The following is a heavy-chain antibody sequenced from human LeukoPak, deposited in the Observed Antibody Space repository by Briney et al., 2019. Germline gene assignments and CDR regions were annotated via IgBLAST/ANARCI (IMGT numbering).Heavy chain of an antibody. J-gene: IGHJ4*02. CDR3: ATVALTRWTCVT. D-gene: IGHD4-23*01. CDR2: INHRGST. CDR1: CVYFSGYY. V-gene: IGHV4-34*01. Sequence: SETLSLTRAVYCVYFSGYYWPWIRQPPGKGLEWIGEINHRGSTTYNPSFQSRVTIAVDTSKDQFSLKLSSVTAADTAIYYCATVALTRWTCVTWGQGTLVTVSS.